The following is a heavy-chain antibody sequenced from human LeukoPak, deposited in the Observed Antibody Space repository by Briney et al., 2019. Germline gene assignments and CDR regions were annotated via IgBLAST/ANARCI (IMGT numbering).Heavy chain of an antibody. CDR3: ARETITTVRGVSYEPWGLVY. Sequence: SQTLSLTCTVSGGSISSGSYYWSWIRQPAGKGLEWIGRIYTSGSTNYNPSLKSRVTISVDTSKNQFSLKLSSVTAADTAVYYCARETITTVRGVSYEPWGLVYWGQGTLVTVSS. J-gene: IGHJ4*02. CDR2: IYTSGST. V-gene: IGHV4-61*02. CDR1: GGSISSGSYY. D-gene: IGHD3-10*01.